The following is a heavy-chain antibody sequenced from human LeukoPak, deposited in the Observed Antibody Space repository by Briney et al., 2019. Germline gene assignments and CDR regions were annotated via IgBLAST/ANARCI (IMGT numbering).Heavy chain of an antibody. V-gene: IGHV3-15*01. D-gene: IGHD3-10*01. CDR1: GFTFSNAW. J-gene: IGHJ4*02. CDR2: IKSKTDGGTT. CDR3: TTGRWVRGDKSRDYFDY. Sequence: GGSLRLSCAASGFTFSNAWMSWVRQAPGKGLEWVGRIKSKTDGGTTDYAAPVKGRFTISRDDSKNTLYLQMNSLKTEDTAVYYCTTGRWVRGDKSRDYFDYWGQGTLVTVSS.